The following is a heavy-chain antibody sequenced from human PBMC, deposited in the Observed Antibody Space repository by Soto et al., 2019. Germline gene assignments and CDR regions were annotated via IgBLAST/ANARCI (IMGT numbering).Heavy chain of an antibody. V-gene: IGHV4-34*01. CDR2: INHRGST. D-gene: IGHD6-13*01. CDR1: GGSFSGYY. J-gene: IGHJ3*02. Sequence: SETLSLTCAVYGGSFSGYYWSWIRQLPGKGLEWIGEINHRGSTNYNPSLKSRVTISVDTSKNQFTLKLSSVTAADTAVYYCARGRSGGYIAAAGAFDIWGQGTMVTVSS. CDR3: ARGRSGGYIAAAGAFDI.